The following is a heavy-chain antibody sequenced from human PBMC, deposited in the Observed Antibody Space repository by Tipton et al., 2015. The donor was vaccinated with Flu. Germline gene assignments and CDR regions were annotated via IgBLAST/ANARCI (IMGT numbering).Heavy chain of an antibody. CDR2: ISSSSSYI. J-gene: IGHJ4*02. D-gene: IGHD3-10*01. CDR1: GFTFSTYS. V-gene: IGHV3-21*01. CDR3: AISRSSGSYFDY. Sequence: SLRLSCAASGFTFSTYSMNWVRQAPEKGLEWVSSISSSSSYIYYADSVKGRFTISRDNAKNSLYLQMNSLRAEDTAVYYCAISRSSGSYFDYWGQGTLVTVSS.